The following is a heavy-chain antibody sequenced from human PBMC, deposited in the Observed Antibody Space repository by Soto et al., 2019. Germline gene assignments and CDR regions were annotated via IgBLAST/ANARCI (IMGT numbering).Heavy chain of an antibody. D-gene: IGHD3-10*01. Sequence: SETLSLTCTVSGDPVTSGSYYWSWIRQPPGKGLEWIGYIYYSGTTNYNSSLKSRVTISVDTSKNQFSLILRSVTAADTAVYYCARDPLLWFGDLNSYFYYGMDVWGQGTTVTVSS. CDR2: IYYSGTT. V-gene: IGHV4-61*01. CDR1: GDPVTSGSYY. CDR3: ARDPLLWFGDLNSYFYYGMDV. J-gene: IGHJ6*02.